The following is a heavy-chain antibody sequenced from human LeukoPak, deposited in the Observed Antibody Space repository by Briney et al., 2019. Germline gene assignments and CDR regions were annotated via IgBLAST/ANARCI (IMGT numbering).Heavy chain of an antibody. Sequence: GGSLRLSCAASGFSFISYWMRWVRQAQGKGLEWVANIKQDGSAKKYVDSVKGRFTMSRDNAKNSLYLQLNSLRAEDTAVYYCAGCAGNSCYFDYWGQGTLVIVSS. D-gene: IGHD1-1*01. CDR1: GFSFISYW. CDR3: AGCAGNSCYFDY. CDR2: IKQDGSAK. V-gene: IGHV3-7*01. J-gene: IGHJ4*02.